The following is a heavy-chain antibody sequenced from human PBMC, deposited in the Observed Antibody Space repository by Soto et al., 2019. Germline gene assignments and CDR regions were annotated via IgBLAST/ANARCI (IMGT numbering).Heavy chain of an antibody. J-gene: IGHJ5*02. V-gene: IGHV3-7*01. CDR2: IEDNGSEK. Sequence: QFVESGGGLVQPGGSLRLTCAGSGFAFSGCWMSWVRQAPWKGLEWVASIEDNGSEKYYVDSVKGRFTISRDNAKNSLFLQMNSLGAEDTAVYYCARGQGWLDPWGQGTLVTVSS. CDR3: ARGQGWLDP. CDR1: GFAFSGCW.